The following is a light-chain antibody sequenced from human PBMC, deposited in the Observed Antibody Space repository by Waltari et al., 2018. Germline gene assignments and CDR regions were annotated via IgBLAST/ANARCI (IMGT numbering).Light chain of an antibody. CDR2: SNN. V-gene: IGLV1-44*01. J-gene: IGLJ2*01. Sequence: QSVLTQPPSASGTPGQRVTISCSGSSSNIGSNTVNWYQQPPGTAPKLLIYSNNFRPSGVPDRFSGSKSGTSASLAISGLQSEDEADYYCAAWDDSLNVVFGGGTKLTVL. CDR1: SSNIGSNT. CDR3: AAWDDSLNVV.